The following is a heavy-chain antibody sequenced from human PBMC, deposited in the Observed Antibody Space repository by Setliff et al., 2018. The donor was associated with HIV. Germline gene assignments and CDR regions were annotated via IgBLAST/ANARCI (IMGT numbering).Heavy chain of an antibody. CDR1: GGSFMGYY. J-gene: IGHJ3*02. CDR2: INHGGNT. CDR3: ARGPESVAPRMCAFDI. V-gene: IGHV4-34*01. D-gene: IGHD6-6*01. Sequence: PSETLSLTCAVYGGSFMGYYWNWIRQPPGKGLEWIGEINHGGNTNSNPSLKSRVTISVDPSKSQFSLRLNSVTAADTATYYCARGPESVAPRMCAFDIWGQGTMVTVSS.